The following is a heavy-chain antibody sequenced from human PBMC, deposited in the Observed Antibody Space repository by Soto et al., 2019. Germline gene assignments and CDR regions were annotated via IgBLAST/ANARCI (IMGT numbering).Heavy chain of an antibody. CDR2: ISYDGSNK. V-gene: IGHV3-30*18. J-gene: IGHJ4*02. D-gene: IGHD6-13*01. CDR3: AKDRSRSWTLDY. CDR1: GFTFSSSG. Sequence: QVQLVESGGGVVQPVTSLRLSCAASGFTFSSSGMHWVRQAPGKGLEWVAVISYDGSNKQYADSVKGRFTISRDNSKNTLDLQMSCLRPEDTAVYYCAKDRSRSWTLDYWGQGNLVTVSS.